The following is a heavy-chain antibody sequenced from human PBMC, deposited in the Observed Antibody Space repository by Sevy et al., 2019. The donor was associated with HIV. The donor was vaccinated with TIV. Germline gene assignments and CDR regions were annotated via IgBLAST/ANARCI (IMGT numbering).Heavy chain of an antibody. V-gene: IGHV3-30*02. CDR3: VKEGGGEGGDH. CDR1: GFSFSSYG. Sequence: GGSLRLSCAASGFSFSSYGMHWVRQAPGKGLEWMSYIQYDGSNKDYADSVKGRFTISRDISKNTLYLQMNSLRVEDTAVFYCVKEGGGEGGDHWGQGTLVTVSS. D-gene: IGHD2-21*01. CDR2: IQYDGSNK. J-gene: IGHJ4*02.